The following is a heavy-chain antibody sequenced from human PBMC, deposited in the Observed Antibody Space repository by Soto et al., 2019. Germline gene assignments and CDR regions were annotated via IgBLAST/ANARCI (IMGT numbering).Heavy chain of an antibody. J-gene: IGHJ3*02. CDR3: AKDHSSGYYYDAFDI. V-gene: IGHV3-23*01. D-gene: IGHD3-22*01. Sequence: PGGSLRLSCAASGFTFSSYAMSWVRQAPGKGLEWVSAISGSGGSTYYADSVKGRFIISRDNSKNTLYLQMNSLRAEDTAVYYCAKDHSSGYYYDAFDIWGQGTMVTVSS. CDR2: ISGSGGST. CDR1: GFTFSSYA.